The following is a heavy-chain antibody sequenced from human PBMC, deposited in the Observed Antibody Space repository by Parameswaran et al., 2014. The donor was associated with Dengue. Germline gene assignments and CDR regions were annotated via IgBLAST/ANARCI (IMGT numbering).Heavy chain of an antibody. CDR3: ARSPYRAVAEFDY. J-gene: IGHJ4*02. D-gene: IGHD6-19*01. Sequence: WVRQAPGQGLEWMGRINPNSGGTNYAQKFQGRVTMTRDTSISTAYMELSRLRSDDTVVYYCARSPYRAVAEFDYWGQGTLVTVS. CDR2: INPNSGGT. V-gene: IGHV1-2*05.